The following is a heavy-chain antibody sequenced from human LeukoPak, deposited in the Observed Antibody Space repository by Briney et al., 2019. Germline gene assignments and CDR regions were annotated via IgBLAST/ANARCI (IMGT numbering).Heavy chain of an antibody. D-gene: IGHD4-23*01. J-gene: IGHJ4*02. V-gene: IGHV3-23*01. CDR2: ISGSGGST. Sequence: PGGSLRLSCAASGFTFSGYGMSWVRQAPGKGLEWVSVISGSGGSTYYADSVKGRFTISRDNSENTLYLQMNSLRAEDTAVYYCAKVGGLDYWGQGTLVTVSS. CDR3: AKVGGLDY. CDR1: GFTFSGYG.